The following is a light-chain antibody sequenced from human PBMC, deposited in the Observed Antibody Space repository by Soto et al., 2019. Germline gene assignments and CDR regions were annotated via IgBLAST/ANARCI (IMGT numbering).Light chain of an antibody. Sequence: IQMTQSPSTLSGSVGYRVTITCRASQTISNFLAWYQQKPGKAPKLLFYRASNLEGGVPSRFSGGGSGTEFTLTINSLQPDDSATYYCQQYKSYPWTFGQGTKVDIK. J-gene: IGKJ1*01. CDR2: RAS. V-gene: IGKV1-5*03. CDR1: QTISNF. CDR3: QQYKSYPWT.